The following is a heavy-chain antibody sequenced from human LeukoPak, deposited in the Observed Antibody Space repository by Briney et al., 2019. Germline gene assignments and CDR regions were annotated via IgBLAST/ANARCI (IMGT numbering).Heavy chain of an antibody. Sequence: ASVKVSCKASGYTFTSYDINWVRQATGQGLEWMGWMNPNSGNTGYAQKFQGRVTMTRNTSISTAYMELRSLRSDDTAVYYCARDPKYYYDSSGYYTDAFDIWGQGTMVTVSS. V-gene: IGHV1-8*01. CDR3: ARDPKYYYDSSGYYTDAFDI. D-gene: IGHD3-22*01. CDR1: GYTFTSYD. CDR2: MNPNSGNT. J-gene: IGHJ3*02.